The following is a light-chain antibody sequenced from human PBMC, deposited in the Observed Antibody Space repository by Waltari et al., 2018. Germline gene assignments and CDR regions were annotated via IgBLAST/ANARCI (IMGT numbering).Light chain of an antibody. Sequence: DIVMTQSPDSLAVSLGERAPINCKSSQSVLYSSNNKNYLAWYQQKPGQPPKLLIYWASTRESGVPDRFSGSGSGTDFTLTISSLQAEDVAVYYCHQYYSSPPTFGQGTKVEIK. J-gene: IGKJ1*01. V-gene: IGKV4-1*01. CDR2: WAS. CDR3: HQYYSSPPT. CDR1: QSVLYSSNNKNY.